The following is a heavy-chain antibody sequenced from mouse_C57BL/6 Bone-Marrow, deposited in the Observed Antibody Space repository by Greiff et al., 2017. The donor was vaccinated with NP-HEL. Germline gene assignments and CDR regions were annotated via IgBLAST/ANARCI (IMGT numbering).Heavy chain of an antibody. CDR1: GYTFTDYY. J-gene: IGHJ3*01. V-gene: IGHV1-26*01. D-gene: IGHD2-4*01. CDR2: INPNNGGT. CDR3: ARGKNDYDPWFAY. Sequence: VQLQQSGPELVKPGASVKISCKASGYTFTDYYMNWVKQSHGKSLEWIGDINPNNGGTSYNQKFKGKATLTVDKSSSTAYMELRSPTSEDSAVYYCARGKNDYDPWFAYWGQGTLVTVSA.